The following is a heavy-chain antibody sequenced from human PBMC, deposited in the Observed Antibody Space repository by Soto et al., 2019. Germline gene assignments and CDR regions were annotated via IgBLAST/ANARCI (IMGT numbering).Heavy chain of an antibody. J-gene: IGHJ4*02. D-gene: IGHD2-15*01. CDR3: AKDGVPGDGRLVLDN. Sequence: EVQLLESGGGLVQPGGSLRLSCAASGFAFSAYAMSWVRQAPGKGLELVADVAGGGDGIKYADSVQGRFTISRDNSKNTPYLQMSSLRAEDTAIYYCAKDGVPGDGRLVLDNWGQGALVTVAS. V-gene: IGHV3-23*01. CDR1: GFAFSAYA. CDR2: VAGGGDGI.